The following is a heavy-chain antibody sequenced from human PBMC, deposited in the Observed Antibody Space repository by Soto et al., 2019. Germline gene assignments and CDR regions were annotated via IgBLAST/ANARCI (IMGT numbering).Heavy chain of an antibody. D-gene: IGHD3-9*01. CDR1: GYTLTELF. V-gene: IGHV1-24*01. Sequence: GASGKVSCKGSGYTLTELFMHWVRQAPGKRLEWMGGFDPEDGETIYAQKFQGRVTMTEDTSTDTAYMELSSLRSEDTAVYYCATGRDLFDWPYWGQGTLVTVSS. J-gene: IGHJ4*02. CDR3: ATGRDLFDWPY. CDR2: FDPEDGET.